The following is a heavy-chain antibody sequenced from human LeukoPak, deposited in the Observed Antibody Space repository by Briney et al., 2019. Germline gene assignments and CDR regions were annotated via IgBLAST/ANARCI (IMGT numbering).Heavy chain of an antibody. Sequence: PGGSLRLSCAASGFTFSDYYMSWIRQAPGKGLGWVSYISSSGSSYTNYADSVKGRFTISRDNAKNSLYLQMDSLRAEDTAVYYCARRIPGDYWGQGTLVTVSS. J-gene: IGHJ4*02. CDR2: ISSSGSSYT. CDR3: ARRIPGDY. D-gene: IGHD2-15*01. CDR1: GFTFSDYY. V-gene: IGHV3-11*03.